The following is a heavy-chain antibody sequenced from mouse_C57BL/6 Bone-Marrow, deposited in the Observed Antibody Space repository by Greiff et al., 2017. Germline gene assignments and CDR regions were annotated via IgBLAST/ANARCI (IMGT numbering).Heavy chain of an antibody. Sequence: EVKLQESGPSLVRPSQTLSLTCTVTGFSITTDPYWIWIRHFPGNKLEYIGYPFYSDITYYNPSLESRTSLPRDTSKKQYSVKRRSVTTEDTANYCGARWNWGRYFDVWGTGTTVTVSS. V-gene: IGHV3-3*01. J-gene: IGHJ1*03. CDR2: PFYSDIT. CDR3: ARWNWGRYFDV. CDR1: GFSITTDPY. D-gene: IGHD4-1*01.